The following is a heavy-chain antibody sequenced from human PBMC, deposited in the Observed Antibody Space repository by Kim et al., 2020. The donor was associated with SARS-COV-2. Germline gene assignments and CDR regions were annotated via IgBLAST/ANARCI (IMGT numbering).Heavy chain of an antibody. V-gene: IGHV3-66*01. D-gene: IGHD1-26*01. CDR3: ASLLYSGSYYEGALGY. CDR2: IYSGGST. J-gene: IGHJ4*02. CDR1: GFTVSSNY. Sequence: GGSLRLSCAASGFTVSSNYMSWVRQAPGKGLEWVSVIYSGGSTYYADSVKGRFTISRDNSKNTLYLQMNSLRAEDTAVYYYASLLYSGSYYEGALGYWGQGTLVTVSS.